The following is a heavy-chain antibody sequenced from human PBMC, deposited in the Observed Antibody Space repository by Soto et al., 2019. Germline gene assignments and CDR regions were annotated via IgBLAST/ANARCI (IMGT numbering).Heavy chain of an antibody. D-gene: IGHD1-1*01. CDR2: ISYDGSNK. J-gene: IGHJ4*02. CDR3: ARDRATGTALDS. V-gene: IGHV3-30-3*01. Sequence: GGSLRLSCAASGFTFSSYAMHWVRQAPGKGLEWVAVISYDGSNKYYADSVKGRFTISRDNSKNTLYLQMNSLRAEDTAVYYCARDRATGTALDSWGQGTLVTVSS. CDR1: GFTFSSYA.